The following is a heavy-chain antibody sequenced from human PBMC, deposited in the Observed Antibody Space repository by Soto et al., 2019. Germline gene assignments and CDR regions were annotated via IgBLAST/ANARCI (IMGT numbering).Heavy chain of an antibody. CDR3: APRQGGSSNDWNAGLLDP. D-gene: IGHD6-13*01. CDR1: GFSLSTSGVG. V-gene: IGHV2-5*02. J-gene: IGHJ5*02. CDR2: IYWEDDK. Sequence: QITLKESGPTLVKPTQTLTLTCTFSGFSLSTSGVGVGWIRQPPEKALEWLALIYWEDDKRYSPSLKNRLTINKDTSKKQVVHTMTNMDPVDTATYYCAPRQGGSSNDWNAGLLDPWGQGTLVTVTS.